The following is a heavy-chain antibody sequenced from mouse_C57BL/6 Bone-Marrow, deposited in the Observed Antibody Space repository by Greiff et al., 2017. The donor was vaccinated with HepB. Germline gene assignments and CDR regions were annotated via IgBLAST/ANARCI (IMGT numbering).Heavy chain of an antibody. CDR2: GRGLEWIG. Sequence: QVQLQQSGPELARPWASVKISCQAFYTFFRRVHFAIRDTNYWTQWVKQRPGRGLEWIGAIYPGNGDTSYNQKFKGKATLTANKSYSTAYMKLSSLTSEDSAVYYCACYYYGSSSYAMDYWGQGTSVTVSS. D-gene: IGHD1-1*01. CDR3: SEDSAVYYCACYYYGSSSYAMDY. CDR1: YTFFRRVH. J-gene: IGHJ4*01. V-gene: IGHV1-87*01.